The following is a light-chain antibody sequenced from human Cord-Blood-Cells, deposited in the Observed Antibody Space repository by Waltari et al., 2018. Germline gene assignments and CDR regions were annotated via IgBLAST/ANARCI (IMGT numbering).Light chain of an antibody. J-gene: IGKJ1*01. V-gene: IGKV4-1*01. CDR1: QSVLYSSNNNNY. CDR3: QQYYSTPPT. CDR2: WAS. Sequence: DIVMTQSPDSLAVSLGERATINCKSSQSVLYSSNNNNYLAWYQQKPGQPPKLLIYWASTRDAGVPDRFGGSGSGTDFTLTISRLQAEDVAVYDCQQYYSTPPTFGQGTKVEI.